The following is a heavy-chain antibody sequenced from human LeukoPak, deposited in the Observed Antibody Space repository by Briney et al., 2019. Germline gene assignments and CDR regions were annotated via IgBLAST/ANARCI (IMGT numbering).Heavy chain of an antibody. CDR2: INTDGSST. J-gene: IGHJ6*03. V-gene: IGHV3-74*01. CDR3: ARGGGGILKAYYSYMDV. Sequence: PGGSLRLSCAASGFTFSSYWMHWVRQAPGKGLVWVSRINTDGSSTSYADSVKGRFTISRDNAKNSLYLQMNSLRAEDTAVYYCARGGGGILKAYYSYMDVWGKGTTVTVSS. CDR1: GFTFSSYW. D-gene: IGHD3-10*01.